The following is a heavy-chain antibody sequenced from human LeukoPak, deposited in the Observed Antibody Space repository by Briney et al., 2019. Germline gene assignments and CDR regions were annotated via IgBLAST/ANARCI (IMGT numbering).Heavy chain of an antibody. V-gene: IGHV3-53*05. CDR3: ASRKDTPHLPDY. CDR1: GFTVGSNH. Sequence: GGSLRLSCAASGFTVGSNHMSWVRQAPREGLEWVSVIYSGGSTSYTDSVKGRFTISRDNSKNTLYLQMNSPRTEDTAVYYCASRKDTPHLPDYWGQGTLVTVSS. J-gene: IGHJ4*02. CDR2: IYSGGST. D-gene: IGHD5-18*01.